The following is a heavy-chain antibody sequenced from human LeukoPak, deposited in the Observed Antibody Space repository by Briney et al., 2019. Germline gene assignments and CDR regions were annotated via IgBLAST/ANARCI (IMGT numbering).Heavy chain of an antibody. V-gene: IGHV4-59*01. J-gene: IGHJ3*02. Sequence: SETLSLTCTVSGGSISSYYWSWIRQPPGKGLEWIGYIYYSGSTNYNPSLKSRVTISVDTSKNQFSLKLSSVTAADTAVYYCARDVVGAIGAFDIWGQGTMVTVSS. CDR2: IYYSGST. CDR1: GGSISSYY. D-gene: IGHD1-26*01. CDR3: ARDVVGAIGAFDI.